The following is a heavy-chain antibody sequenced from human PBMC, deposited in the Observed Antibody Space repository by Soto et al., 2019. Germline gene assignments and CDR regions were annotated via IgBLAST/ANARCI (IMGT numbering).Heavy chain of an antibody. CDR1: GFTVSSNY. J-gene: IGHJ6*03. CDR3: ATWQGGSGYENAYYYYYMDV. Sequence: EVQLVESGGGLVQPGGSLRLSCAASGFTVSSNYMSWVRQAPGKGLEWVSVIYSGGSTYYADSVKGRFTISRHNSKNTLYLQMNSLRAEDTAVYYCATWQGGSGYENAYYYYYMDVWGKGTTVTVSS. CDR2: IYSGGST. V-gene: IGHV3-53*04. D-gene: IGHD5-12*01.